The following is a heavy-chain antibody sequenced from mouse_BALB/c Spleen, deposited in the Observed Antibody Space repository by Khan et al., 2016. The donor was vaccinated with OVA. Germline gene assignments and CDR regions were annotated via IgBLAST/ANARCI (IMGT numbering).Heavy chain of an antibody. CDR2: INPHSGET. V-gene: IGHV1-20*02. Sequence: IQLVQSGPELVKPGASVKISCKASGYSFTGYFMNWVMQSHGKSLEWIGRINPHSGETFYNQKFKDKATLTVDKSSSTAHMDLRSLASEDSAVYYCARIYGRDFDYWGQGTTLTVSS. CDR3: ARIYGRDFDY. J-gene: IGHJ2*01. CDR1: GYSFTGYF. D-gene: IGHD1-1*01.